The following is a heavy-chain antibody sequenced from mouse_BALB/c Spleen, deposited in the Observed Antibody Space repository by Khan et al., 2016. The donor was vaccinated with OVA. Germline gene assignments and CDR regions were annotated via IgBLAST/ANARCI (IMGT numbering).Heavy chain of an antibody. CDR1: GFTFSSYG. D-gene: IGHD1-1*01. CDR2: ISGDSHNI. J-gene: IGHJ2*01. V-gene: IGHV5-17*02. CDR3: ATSYFYGYYFDY. Sequence: EVQGVESGGDLVQPGGSRKLSCAASGFTFSSYGMHWVRQAPEKGLEWVAYISGDSHNIYYADTVKGRFTISRDNPRNTLFLQMTSLMSEDTAMYYCATSYFYGYYFDYWGPGTTLTVSS.